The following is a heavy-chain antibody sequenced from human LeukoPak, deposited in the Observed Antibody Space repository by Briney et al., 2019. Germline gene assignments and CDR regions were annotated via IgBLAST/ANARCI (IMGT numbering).Heavy chain of an antibody. D-gene: IGHD6-19*01. CDR1: GYTFTSYA. CDR2: ISAYNGNT. CDR3: ARVIPQYSSGWYYFDY. V-gene: IGHV1-18*01. J-gene: IGHJ4*02. Sequence: ASVKVSCKASGYTFTSYAMHWVRQAPGQGLEWMGWISAYNGNTNYAQKLQGRVTMTTDTSTSTAYMELRSLRSDDTAVYYCARVIPQYSSGWYYFDYWGQGTLVTVSS.